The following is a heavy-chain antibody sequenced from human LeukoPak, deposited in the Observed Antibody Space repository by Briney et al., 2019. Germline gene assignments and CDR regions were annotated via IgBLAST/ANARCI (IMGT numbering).Heavy chain of an antibody. V-gene: IGHV5-51*01. CDR3: ARHEGSSWSPVGY. Sequence: GESLKISCKGSGYSFTSYWIAWVRQMPGKGLEWMGIIYPGDSETRYSPPFQGQVTISADKSISTAYLQWSSLKASDTAMYYCARHEGSSWSPVGYWGQGTLVTVSS. J-gene: IGHJ4*02. CDR1: GYSFTSYW. D-gene: IGHD6-13*01. CDR2: IYPGDSET.